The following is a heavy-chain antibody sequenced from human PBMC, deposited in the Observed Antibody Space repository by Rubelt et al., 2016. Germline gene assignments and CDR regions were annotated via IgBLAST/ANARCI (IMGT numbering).Heavy chain of an antibody. D-gene: IGHD2/OR15-2a*01. CDR1: GGSFSGYY. CDR3: ARDSGSRIFDY. J-gene: IGHJ4*02. CDR2: INHSGST. V-gene: IGHV4-34*01. Sequence: QVQLQQWGAGLLKPSETLSLTCAVYGGSFSGYYWSWIRQPPGKGLEWIGDINHSGSTNYNPPLKSRVTISVDTSKNQFSLKLSSVTAADTAVYYCARDSGSRIFDYWGQGTLVTVSS.